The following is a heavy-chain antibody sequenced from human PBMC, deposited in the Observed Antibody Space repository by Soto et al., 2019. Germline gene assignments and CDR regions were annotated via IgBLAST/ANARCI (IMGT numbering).Heavy chain of an antibody. J-gene: IGHJ4*02. V-gene: IGHV1-46*01. CDR1: GYTFTRYF. Sequence: QVQLVQSGAEVKKPGASMKVSCEASGYTFTRYFMHWVRQAPGQGLEWMGMITPSGDSTSYAQKFQGRVTMTRDTSTSIDHMELSSLRSEDTAVYYCARVRYDSSGYYFAYWGQGTLVTVSS. D-gene: IGHD3-22*01. CDR2: ITPSGDST. CDR3: ARVRYDSSGYYFAY.